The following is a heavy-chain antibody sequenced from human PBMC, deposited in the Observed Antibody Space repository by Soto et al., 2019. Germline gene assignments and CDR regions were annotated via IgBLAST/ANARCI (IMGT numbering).Heavy chain of an antibody. CDR2: IWYDGSKK. CDR1: GFTFSTYA. V-gene: IGHV3-33*08. D-gene: IGHD6-19*01. J-gene: IGHJ4*02. CDR3: ARDFTVAAIGVGVDY. Sequence: QVQLVESGGGVVQPGRSLRLSCAASGFTFSTYAMHWVRQAPGKGLEWVADIWYDGSKKNYADSVKGRLTISRDNSKDTLYLQMNSLSAEDAAVYYCARDFTVAAIGVGVDYGGQGTLVTVSS.